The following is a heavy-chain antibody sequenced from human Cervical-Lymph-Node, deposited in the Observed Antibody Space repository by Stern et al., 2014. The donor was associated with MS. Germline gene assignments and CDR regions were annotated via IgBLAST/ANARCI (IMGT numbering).Heavy chain of an antibody. CDR1: GYKFTAYY. Sequence: QVQLVQSGTEVKKPGASVKVSCNVSGYKFTAYYMQWVRKAPGQGLEWMGWINPDSGDTKYGQKFQARVTMTRDTSISTAYMELTRLTSDDTAVYYCARASRGVPDVWGQGTTVTVSS. CDR2: INPDSGDT. D-gene: IGHD3-10*01. V-gene: IGHV1-2*02. CDR3: ARASRGVPDV. J-gene: IGHJ6*02.